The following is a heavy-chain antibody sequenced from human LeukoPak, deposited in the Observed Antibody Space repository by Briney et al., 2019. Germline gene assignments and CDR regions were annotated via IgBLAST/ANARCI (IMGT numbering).Heavy chain of an antibody. CDR2: ISGSGGST. CDR1: GFTFSSYA. J-gene: IGHJ4*02. V-gene: IGHV3-23*01. Sequence: GGSLRLSCAASGFTFSSYAMSWVRQAPGKGLEWVSAISGSGGSTYYADSVKGRFTISRDNSKNTLYLQMNSLRAEDTAVYYCAKDGGRSLWFGNFDYWGQGTLVTVSS. CDR3: AKDGGRSLWFGNFDY. D-gene: IGHD3-10*01.